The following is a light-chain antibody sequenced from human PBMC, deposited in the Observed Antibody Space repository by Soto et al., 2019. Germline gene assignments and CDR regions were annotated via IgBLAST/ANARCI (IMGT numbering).Light chain of an antibody. CDR1: QTASKS. CDR3: QQSYSLPPT. Sequence: DIPLTQSPSTLPAYVGDRVTITCRASQTASKSLNWYQQRPGKAPELLVYATSHLQRGVPSRFSGSGSGTDFTLAISSLQPEDFATYYCQQSYSLPPTFGQGTRVEI. J-gene: IGKJ1*01. V-gene: IGKV1-39*01. CDR2: ATS.